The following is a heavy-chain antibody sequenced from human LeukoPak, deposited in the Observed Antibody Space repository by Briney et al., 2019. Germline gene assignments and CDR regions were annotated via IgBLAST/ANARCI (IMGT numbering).Heavy chain of an antibody. CDR2: INPSGGST. CDR3: ATLWFGELDY. D-gene: IGHD3-10*01. Sequence: ASVTVSFKASGYTFTSYYMHWVRQAPGQGLEWMGIINPSGGSTSYAQKFQGRVTMTRDTSTSTVYMELSSLRSEDTAVYYCATLWFGELDYWGQGTLVTVSS. V-gene: IGHV1-46*01. CDR1: GYTFTSYY. J-gene: IGHJ4*02.